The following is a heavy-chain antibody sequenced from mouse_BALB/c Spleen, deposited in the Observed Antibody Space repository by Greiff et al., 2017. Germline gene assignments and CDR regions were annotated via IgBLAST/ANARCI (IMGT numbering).Heavy chain of an antibody. D-gene: IGHD2-1*01. J-gene: IGHJ3*01. CDR2: ISNGGGST. CDR3: AGNYDAWFAY. V-gene: IGHV5-12-2*01. Sequence: EVKLVESGGGLVQPGGSLKLSCAASGFTFSSYTMSWVRQTPEKRLEWVAYISNGGGSTYYPDTVKGRFTISRDNAKNTLYLQMSSLRSEDTAMYYCAGNYDAWFAYWGQGTLVTVSA. CDR1: GFTFSSYT.